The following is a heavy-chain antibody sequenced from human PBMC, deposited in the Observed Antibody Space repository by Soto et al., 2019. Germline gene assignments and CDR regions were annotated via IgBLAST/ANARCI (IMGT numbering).Heavy chain of an antibody. V-gene: IGHV3-30*02. CDR3: AKARGWSRSDLEY. Sequence: QGQLVESGGGVVQPGRSLRLSCAASGFIFNHYGMHWVRQAPGKGLEWVAVIHSDGSSKYYQDSLKGRFTISRDKSKNTLYLQMSSLRVEDTAVYYCAKARGWSRSDLEYWGQGTLVTVSS. CDR2: IHSDGSSK. J-gene: IGHJ4*02. D-gene: IGHD3-10*01. CDR1: GFIFNHYG.